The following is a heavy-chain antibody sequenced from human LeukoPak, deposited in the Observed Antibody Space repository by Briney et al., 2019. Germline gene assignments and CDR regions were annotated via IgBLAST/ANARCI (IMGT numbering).Heavy chain of an antibody. Sequence: ASVKVSCKASGYTFTSYDINWVRQVPGQGLEWMGWMNPNSGNSPSAQKFQGRVTMTRTTSISTAYMELSSLRSEDTAVYYCARVEGGAQLANWFDPWGQGTLVTVSS. CDR2: MNPNSGNS. CDR3: ARVEGGAQLANWFDP. CDR1: GYTFTSYD. D-gene: IGHD1-1*01. V-gene: IGHV1-8*01. J-gene: IGHJ5*02.